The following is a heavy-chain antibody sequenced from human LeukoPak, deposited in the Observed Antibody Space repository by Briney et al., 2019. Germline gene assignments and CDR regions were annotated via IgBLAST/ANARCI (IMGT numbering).Heavy chain of an antibody. J-gene: IGHJ4*02. CDR3: TRHLGDDDYGDFNDY. V-gene: IGHV3-73*01. CDR1: GFSFSDSA. D-gene: IGHD4-17*01. Sequence: PGGSLRLSCAASGFSFSDSALHWVRQASGKGLGRVGRIRSELSGYVTAYAASVKGRFTISRDDSKNTAYLQMNSLETEDTAVYYCTRHLGDDDYGDFNDYWGQGILVTVSS. CDR2: IRSELSGYVT.